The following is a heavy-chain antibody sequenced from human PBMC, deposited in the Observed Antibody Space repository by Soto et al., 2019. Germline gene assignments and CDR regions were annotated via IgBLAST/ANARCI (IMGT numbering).Heavy chain of an antibody. J-gene: IGHJ4*02. V-gene: IGHV3-74*01. CDR3: DRGFRGPDY. CDR1: GFRFSDHW. Sequence: PGGSLRLSCAASGFRFSDHWMHWVRQDPGKGLVWVSRINNDGGDAVYADSVRGRSTISRDNAESTLYLQMTSLRVEDTAVYYCDRGFRGPDYWSQGTLLTVSS. CDR2: INNDGGDA. D-gene: IGHD2-21*01.